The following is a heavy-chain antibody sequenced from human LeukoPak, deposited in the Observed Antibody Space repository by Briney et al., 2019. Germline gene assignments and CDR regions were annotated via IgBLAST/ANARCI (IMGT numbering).Heavy chain of an antibody. CDR3: ARGYSGYLYYFDY. CDR2: IYYSGST. Sequence: PSETLSLTCSVSGDSVSSSSSYWGWIRQPPGKGLEWIGSIYYSGSTYYNPSLKSRVTISVDTSKNQFSLKLSSVTAADTAVYYCARGYSGYLYYFDYWGQGTLVTVSS. J-gene: IGHJ4*02. CDR1: GDSVSSSSSY. D-gene: IGHD5-12*01. V-gene: IGHV4-39*07.